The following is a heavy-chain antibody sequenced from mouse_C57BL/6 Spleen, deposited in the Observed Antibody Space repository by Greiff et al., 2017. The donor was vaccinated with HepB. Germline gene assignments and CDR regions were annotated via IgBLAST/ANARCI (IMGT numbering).Heavy chain of an antibody. CDR1: GYSITSDY. Sequence: VQLKESGPGLAKPSQTLSLTCSVTGYSITSDYWNWFRKFPGNKLEYMGYISYSGRTYYNPSLKSRISITRGTTKNQYYLQLNSVTTEDTATYYCARSMALDYWGQGTTLTVSS. D-gene: IGHD1-1*02. V-gene: IGHV3-8*01. CDR3: ARSMALDY. CDR2: ISYSGRT. J-gene: IGHJ2*01.